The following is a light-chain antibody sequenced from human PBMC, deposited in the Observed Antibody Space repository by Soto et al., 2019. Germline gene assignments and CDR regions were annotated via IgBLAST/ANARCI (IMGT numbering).Light chain of an antibody. V-gene: IGKV3-20*01. CDR1: QSGGSRY. CDR2: DTS. Sequence: ETVLTQSPGTLSLSPGERATLSCRASQSGGSRYLAWYQQKPGQAPRLLIYDTSNRATGIPNRFSGSGSGTDFTLTISRLEPEDFAVYHCQQYGNPPWTFGQGTKLEIK. J-gene: IGKJ2*01. CDR3: QQYGNPPWT.